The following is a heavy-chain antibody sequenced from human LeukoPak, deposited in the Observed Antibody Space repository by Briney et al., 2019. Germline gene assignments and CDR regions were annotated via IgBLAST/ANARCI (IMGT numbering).Heavy chain of an antibody. CDR2: IRSKAYGGTT. D-gene: IGHD3-22*01. J-gene: IGHJ4*02. V-gene: IGHV3-49*04. CDR3: TFDSSGNDY. CDR1: GFNFGDYA. Sequence: TGGPLRLSCTPSGFNFGDYAMSWVRQAPGKGLEWVGFIRSKAYGGTTEYAAAVKVRFTISRDDSKSIAYLQMNSLKTEDTAVYYCTFDSSGNDYWGQGTLVSVAS.